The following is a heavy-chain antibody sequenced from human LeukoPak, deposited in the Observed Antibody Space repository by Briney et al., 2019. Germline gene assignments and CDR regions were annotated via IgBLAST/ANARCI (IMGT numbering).Heavy chain of an antibody. CDR3: AIECCRESGYDFDY. CDR2: INHSGST. V-gene: IGHV4-34*01. CDR1: GGSISSYY. D-gene: IGHD5-12*01. Sequence: PSETLSLTCTVSGGSISSYYWSWIRQPPGKGLEWIGEINHSGSTNYNPSLKSRVTISVDTSKNQFSLKLSSVTAADTAVYYCAIECCRESGYDFDYWGQGTLVTVSS. J-gene: IGHJ4*02.